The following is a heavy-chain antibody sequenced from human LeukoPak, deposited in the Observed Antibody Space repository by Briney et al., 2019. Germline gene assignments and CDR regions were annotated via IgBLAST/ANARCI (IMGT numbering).Heavy chain of an antibody. CDR2: IYYSGST. V-gene: IGHV4-39*07. D-gene: IGHD3-16*02. J-gene: IGHJ4*02. Sequence: SETLSLTCTVSGGSISSSSYYWGWIRQPPGKGLEWIGSIYYSGSTYYNPSLKSRVTISVDTSKNQFSLKLSSVTAADTAVYYCARVMITFGGVIDGFDYWGQGTLVTVSS. CDR1: GGSISSSSYY. CDR3: ARVMITFGGVIDGFDY.